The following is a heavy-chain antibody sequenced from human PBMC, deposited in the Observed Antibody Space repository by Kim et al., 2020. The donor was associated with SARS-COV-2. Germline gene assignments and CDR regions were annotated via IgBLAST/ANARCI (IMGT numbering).Heavy chain of an antibody. J-gene: IGHJ4*01. V-gene: IGHV4-4*07. D-gene: IGHD2-21*01. Sequence: SETLSLTCTVSGGSIYSYFWSWIRQPAGKGLEWIGRIYSCGSTNYNPSPSLKSRVTMSVDTSRNQFSLKLSSVTAADTAVYYCARGDVAGKPWPYDYWG. CDR1: GGSIYSYF. CDR2: IYSCGST. CDR3: ARGDVAGKPWPYDY.